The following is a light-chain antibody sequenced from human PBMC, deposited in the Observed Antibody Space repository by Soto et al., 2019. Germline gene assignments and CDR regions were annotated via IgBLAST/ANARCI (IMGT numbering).Light chain of an antibody. CDR3: LSFTNSDTYV. J-gene: IGLJ1*01. V-gene: IGLV2-18*02. CDR2: DVI. Sequence: QSALTQPPSVSGSPGQSVVISCTGTSSDVGSYNRVSWYQQPPGTAPKLMIYDVISRPSGVPDRFSGSKSGNTASLTISGLQPEDEADYYCLSFTNSDTYVVGTGTKLTVL. CDR1: SSDVGSYNR.